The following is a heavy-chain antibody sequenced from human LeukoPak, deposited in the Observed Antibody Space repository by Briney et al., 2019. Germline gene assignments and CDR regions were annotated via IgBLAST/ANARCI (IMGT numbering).Heavy chain of an antibody. CDR1: GGSISSYY. V-gene: IGHV4-4*07. CDR3: AREPDYGSGVDAFDI. Sequence: SETLSLTCTVSGGSISSYYRSWIRQPAGKGLEWIGRIYTSGSTNYNPSLKSRVTMSVDTSKNQFSLKLSSVTAADTAVYYCAREPDYGSGVDAFDIWGQGTMVTVSS. D-gene: IGHD3-10*01. J-gene: IGHJ3*02. CDR2: IYTSGST.